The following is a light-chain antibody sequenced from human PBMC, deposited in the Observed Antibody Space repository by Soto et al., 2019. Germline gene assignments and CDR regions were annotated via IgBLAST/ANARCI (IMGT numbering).Light chain of an antibody. Sequence: EMAWTQSPGTLSLSPGERATLSGRASQSVTKAYLAWYQQKPRQAPRLLIYGASSRATGIPDRLSGGGSGTDFTLTISRLEPDDFAVYSCQQYGRARTFGRGTKLEIK. CDR1: QSVTKAY. CDR3: QQYGRART. J-gene: IGKJ2*01. CDR2: GAS. V-gene: IGKV3-20*01.